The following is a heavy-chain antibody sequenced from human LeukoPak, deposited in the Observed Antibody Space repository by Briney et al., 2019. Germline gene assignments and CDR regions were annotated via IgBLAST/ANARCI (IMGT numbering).Heavy chain of an antibody. J-gene: IGHJ4*02. D-gene: IGHD4-23*01. CDR3: ARALPGYGGNSEGGPGY. CDR1: GYTFTGYD. CDR2: MNPNSGNT. Sequence: ASVKVSCKASGYTFTGYDINWVRQATGQGLEWMGWMNPNSGNTGYAQKFQGRVTMTRNTSISTAYMELSSLKSEDTAVYYCARALPGYGGNSEGGPGYWGQGTLVTVSS. V-gene: IGHV1-8*01.